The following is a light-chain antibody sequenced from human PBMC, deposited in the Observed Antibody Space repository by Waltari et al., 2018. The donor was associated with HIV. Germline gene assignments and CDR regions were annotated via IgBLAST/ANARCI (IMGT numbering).Light chain of an antibody. J-gene: IGKJ4*01. CDR2: WAS. Sequence: DIVMTQSTDSLAVSLGERATINCKSSQSVLYSSNTKNYLAWYQQKPGQPPKLLIYWASTRESGVPDRFSGSGSGTDFTLTITSLQAEDVAVYYCQQYYSNPLTFGGGTKVEIK. CDR3: QQYYSNPLT. CDR1: QSVLYSSNTKNY. V-gene: IGKV4-1*01.